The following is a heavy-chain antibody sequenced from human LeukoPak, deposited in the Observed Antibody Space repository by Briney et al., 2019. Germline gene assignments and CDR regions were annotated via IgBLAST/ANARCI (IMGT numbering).Heavy chain of an antibody. D-gene: IGHD6-13*01. CDR2: INPNSGGT. V-gene: IGHV1-2*02. CDR1: GYTFTGYY. CDR3: ARSIAAAGHFQH. J-gene: IGHJ1*01. Sequence: ASVKVSCKASGYTFTGYYMHWVRQTPGQGLEWMGWINPNSGGTNYAQKFQGRVTMTRDTSISTAYMELSRLRSDDTAVYYCARSIAAAGHFQHWGQGTLVTVSS.